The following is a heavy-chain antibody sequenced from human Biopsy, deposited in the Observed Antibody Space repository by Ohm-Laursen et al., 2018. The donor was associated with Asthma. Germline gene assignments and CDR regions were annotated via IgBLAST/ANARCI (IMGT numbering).Heavy chain of an antibody. V-gene: IGHV1-69*13. J-gene: IGHJ4*02. CDR3: ARKAGSCISRTCYSLDF. CDR1: GGTRNTHV. Sequence: SVKGSCNSRGGTRNTHVSGWVRQAPGQGLEGTGEINSVFGTTTYPQKFQDRVTITADDSTSTVYMELSSLRSEDTAVYYCARKAGSCISRTCYSLDFWGQGTLVTVPS. CDR2: INSVFGTT. D-gene: IGHD2-2*01.